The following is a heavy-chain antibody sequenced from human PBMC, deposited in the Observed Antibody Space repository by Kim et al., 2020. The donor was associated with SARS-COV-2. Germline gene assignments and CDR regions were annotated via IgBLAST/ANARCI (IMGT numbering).Heavy chain of an antibody. J-gene: IGHJ6*02. CDR3: ARDAETGDGRMDV. D-gene: IGHD7-27*01. Sequence: GGSLRLSCAASGFTFSSYGMHWVRQAPGKGLEWVAVIWYDGSNKYYADSVKGRFTISRDNSKNTLYLQMNSLRAEDTAVYYCARDAETGDGRMDVWGQGTTVTVSS. CDR1: GFTFSSYG. CDR2: IWYDGSNK. V-gene: IGHV3-33*01.